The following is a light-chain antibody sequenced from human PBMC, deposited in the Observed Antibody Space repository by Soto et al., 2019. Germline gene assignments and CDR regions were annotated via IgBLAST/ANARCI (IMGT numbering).Light chain of an antibody. J-gene: IGKJ5*01. CDR3: QQYNNWRIT. Sequence: ETMMTQSPDTLSVSLGERATLSCRASQSLRSSLAWYQQKPGQAPRLLIYGASTRATGIPARFSGSGSGTEFTLTISSLQSEDFAVYYCQQYNNWRITFGQGTRLEIK. V-gene: IGKV3-15*01. CDR2: GAS. CDR1: QSLRSS.